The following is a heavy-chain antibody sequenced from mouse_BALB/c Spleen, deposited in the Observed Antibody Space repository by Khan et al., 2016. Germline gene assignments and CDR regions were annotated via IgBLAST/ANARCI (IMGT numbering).Heavy chain of an antibody. V-gene: IGHV4-1*02. CDR3: VRLGYYGYLAY. D-gene: IGHD1-2*01. Sequence: EVKLLESGGGLVQPGGSLKLSCAASEFDFSRYWMSWVRQAPGKGLEWIGEINPDSSTINYTPSLKDKFIISRDNAKNTLYLQMNKVRSEDTALYYCVRLGYYGYLAYWGQGTLVTVSA. CDR2: INPDSSTI. CDR1: EFDFSRYW. J-gene: IGHJ3*01.